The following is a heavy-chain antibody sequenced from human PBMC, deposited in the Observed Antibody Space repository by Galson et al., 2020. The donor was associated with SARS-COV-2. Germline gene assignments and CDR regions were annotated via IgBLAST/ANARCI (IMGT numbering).Heavy chain of an antibody. CDR3: AREPLQQLDNLIHDY. D-gene: IGHD6-13*01. CDR1: GYTFTGYY. Sequence: GESLKISCKASGYTFTGYYMHWVRQAPGQGLEWMGWINPNSGGTNYAQKFQGRVTMTRDTSISTAYMELSRLRSDDTAVYYCAREPLQQLDNLIHDYWGQGTLVTVSS. CDR2: INPNSGGT. V-gene: IGHV1-2*02. J-gene: IGHJ4*02.